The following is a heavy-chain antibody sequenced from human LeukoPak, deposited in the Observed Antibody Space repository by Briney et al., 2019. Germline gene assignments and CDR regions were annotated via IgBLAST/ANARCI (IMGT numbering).Heavy chain of an antibody. J-gene: IGHJ6*03. V-gene: IGHV4-34*01. CDR2: INHSGST. D-gene: IGHD6-13*01. CDR3: ARTKQQLADYYYYYYMDV. Sequence: SETLSLTCTVSGGSISSYYWSWIRQPPGKGLEWIGEINHSGSTNYNPSLKSRVTISVDTSKSQFSLKLSSVTAADTAVYYCARTKQQLADYYYYYYMDVWGKGTTVTVSS. CDR1: GGSISSYY.